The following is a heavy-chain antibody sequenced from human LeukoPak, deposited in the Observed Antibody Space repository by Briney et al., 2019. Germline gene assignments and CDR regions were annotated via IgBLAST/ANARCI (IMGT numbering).Heavy chain of an antibody. D-gene: IGHD3-16*01. Sequence: GGSLRLSCAASGFTFSSYEMNWVRQAPGKGLEWVSYISSSGSTIYYADSVKGRFTISRDNAKNSLYLQMNSLRAEDTAVYYCARLRLVAFDIWGQGTMVTVSS. CDR3: ARLRLVAFDI. V-gene: IGHV3-48*03. CDR2: ISSSGSTI. J-gene: IGHJ3*02. CDR1: GFTFSSYE.